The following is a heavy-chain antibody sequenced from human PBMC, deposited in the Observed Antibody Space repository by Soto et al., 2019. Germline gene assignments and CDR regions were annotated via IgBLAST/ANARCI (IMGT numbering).Heavy chain of an antibody. CDR2: ISSSSSTI. Sequence: EVQLVESGGGLVQPGGPLRLSCAASGFTFSSYSMNWVRQAPGKGLEWVSYISSSSSTIYYADSVKGRFTISRDNAKNSLYLQMNSLRAEDTAVYYCARHPERIAEIGWFDPGGQGTLVTVSS. CDR1: GFTFSSYS. V-gene: IGHV3-48*01. J-gene: IGHJ5*02. CDR3: ARHPERIAEIGWFDP. D-gene: IGHD6-13*01.